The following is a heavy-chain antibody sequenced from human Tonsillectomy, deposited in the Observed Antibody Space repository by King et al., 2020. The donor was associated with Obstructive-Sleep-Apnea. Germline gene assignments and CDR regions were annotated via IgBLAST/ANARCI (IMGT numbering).Heavy chain of an antibody. CDR2: IRSKAYGGTT. D-gene: IGHD6-19*01. CDR3: TRVVAYYEQWLADDAFDI. CDR1: GFTFGDYA. V-gene: IGHV3-49*03. Sequence: VQLVESGGGLVQPGRSLRLSCTASGFTFGDYAMSWFRQAPGKGLEWVGFIRSKAYGGTTEYAASVKGRFTISRDDSKSIAYLQMNSLKTEDTAVYYCTRVVAYYEQWLADDAFDIWGQGTMVTVSS. J-gene: IGHJ3*02.